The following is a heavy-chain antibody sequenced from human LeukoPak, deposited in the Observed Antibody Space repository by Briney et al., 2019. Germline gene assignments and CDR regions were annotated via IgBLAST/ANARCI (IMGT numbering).Heavy chain of an antibody. J-gene: IGHJ4*02. CDR3: ARGQLRWLQFRYFDY. Sequence: SETLSLTCAVYGGSFSGYYWSWLRQPPGKGLEWSGEINRSGSTNYNPSLKSRVTISVDTSKHQFSLKLSSVTAADTAVYYCARGQLRWLQFRYFDYWGQGTLVTVSS. V-gene: IGHV4-34*01. CDR1: GGSFSGYY. CDR2: INRSGST. D-gene: IGHD5-24*01.